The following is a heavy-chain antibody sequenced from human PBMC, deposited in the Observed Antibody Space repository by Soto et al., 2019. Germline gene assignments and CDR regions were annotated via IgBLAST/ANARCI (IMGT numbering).Heavy chain of an antibody. J-gene: IGHJ5*02. CDR2: MNPGSGDT. Sequence: ASVKVSCKASGYSFINNDVSWVRQATGQGLEWMGWMNPGSGDTGYAQKFQGRVAMTRDISIATAYMELSSLRSDDTAIYYCARMETFGSLNWLDPWGQGTLVTVSS. CDR3: ARMETFGSLNWLDP. CDR1: GYSFINND. D-gene: IGHD3-16*01. V-gene: IGHV1-8*01.